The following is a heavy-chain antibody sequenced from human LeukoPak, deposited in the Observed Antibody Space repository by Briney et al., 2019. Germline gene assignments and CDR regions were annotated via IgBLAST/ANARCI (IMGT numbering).Heavy chain of an antibody. J-gene: IGHJ5*02. D-gene: IGHD3-3*01. V-gene: IGHV3-23*01. CDR2: ISGSGGST. CDR1: GFTFSSYA. Sequence: GGSLRLSCAASGFTFSSYAMSWVRQAPGKGLEWVSAISGSGGSTYYADSVKGRFTISRDNSKNTLYLQMNSLRAEDTAVYYCAKDRQGVVSRSWFDPWGQGTLVTVSS. CDR3: AKDRQGVVSRSWFDP.